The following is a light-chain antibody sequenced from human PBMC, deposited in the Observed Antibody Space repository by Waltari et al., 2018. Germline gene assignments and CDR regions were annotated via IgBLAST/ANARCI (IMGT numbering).Light chain of an antibody. CDR3: QQCDTYYWT. CDR2: KAS. J-gene: IGKJ1*01. CDR1: PSIGDW. V-gene: IGKV1-5*03. Sequence: DIEMTQSASTLAASVGDTVTITCRASPSIGDWLAWLKQKPGKAPKGLIYKASSLDTGVPSRFSGSGSGTEFTLTITSLQPDDFATYYCQQCDTYYWTFGQGTQLEMK.